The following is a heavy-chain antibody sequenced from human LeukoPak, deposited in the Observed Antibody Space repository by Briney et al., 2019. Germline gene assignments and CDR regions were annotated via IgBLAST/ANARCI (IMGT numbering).Heavy chain of an antibody. Sequence: SETLSLTCTVSGGSISSSSYYWGWIRQPPGKGLEWIGEINHSGSTNYNPSLKSRVTISVDTSKNQFSLKLSSVTAADTAVYYCARGRGTYCGGDCYKRIKYYFDYWGQGTLVTVSS. V-gene: IGHV4-39*07. CDR3: ARGRGTYCGGDCYKRIKYYFDY. J-gene: IGHJ4*02. D-gene: IGHD2-21*02. CDR1: GGSISSSSYY. CDR2: INHSGST.